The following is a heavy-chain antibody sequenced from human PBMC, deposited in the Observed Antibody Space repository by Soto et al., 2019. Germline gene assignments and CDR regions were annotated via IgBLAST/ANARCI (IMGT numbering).Heavy chain of an antibody. D-gene: IGHD5-12*01. J-gene: IGHJ4*02. V-gene: IGHV3-48*04. Sequence: PGGSLRLSCAASGFTFSSYSMSWIRQAPGKGLEWLSNISGSSGSKKYADAGKGRFTISRDNAKKSLYLEMHSLRAEDTAMYYCARYAAEVATFFDQWGQGTLVTVSS. CDR3: ARYAAEVATFFDQ. CDR1: GFTFSSYS. CDR2: ISGSSGSK.